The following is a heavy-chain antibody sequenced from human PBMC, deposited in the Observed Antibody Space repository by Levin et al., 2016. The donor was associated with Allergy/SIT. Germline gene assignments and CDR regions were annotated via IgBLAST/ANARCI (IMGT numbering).Heavy chain of an antibody. V-gene: IGHV3-48*03. J-gene: IGHJ4*02. CDR1: GFTFSDYE. CDR2: ISGSGSTV. CDR3: ARDAILTGFYYFDS. Sequence: GESLKISCAASGFTFSDYEMHWVRQAPGTGLEWVSYISGSGSTVYYAGSVKGRFTISRDNAKNSLYLQMDSLRAEDTAVYYCARDAILTGFYYFDSWGQGVLVTVSS. D-gene: IGHD3-9*01.